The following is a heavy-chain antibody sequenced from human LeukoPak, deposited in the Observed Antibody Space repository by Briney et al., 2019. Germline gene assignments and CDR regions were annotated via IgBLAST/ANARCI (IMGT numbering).Heavy chain of an antibody. D-gene: IGHD2-21*02. CDR1: GFTFSSYS. V-gene: IGHV3-48*04. CDR3: ARDLQAVVTAR. J-gene: IGHJ4*02. CDR2: ISSSSSTI. Sequence: AGGSLRLSCAASGFTFSSYSMNWVRQAPGKGLEWVSYISSSSSTIYYADSVKGRFTISRDNAKNSLYLQMNSLRAEDTAVYYCARDLQAVVTARWGQGTLVTVSS.